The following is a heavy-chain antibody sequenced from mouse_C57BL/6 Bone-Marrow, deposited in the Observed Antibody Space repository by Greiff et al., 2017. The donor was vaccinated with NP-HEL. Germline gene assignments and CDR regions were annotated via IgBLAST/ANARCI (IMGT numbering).Heavy chain of an antibody. CDR2: INPYNGGT. CDR3: ARHSSYGFAY. Sequence: VQLKQSGPVLVKPGASVKMSCKASGYTFTDYYMNWVKQSHGKSLEWIGVINPYNGGTSYNQKFKGKATLTVDKSSSTAYMELNSLTSEDSAVYYCARHSSYGFAYWGQGTLVTVSA. V-gene: IGHV1-19*01. D-gene: IGHD1-1*01. CDR1: GYTFTDYY. J-gene: IGHJ3*01.